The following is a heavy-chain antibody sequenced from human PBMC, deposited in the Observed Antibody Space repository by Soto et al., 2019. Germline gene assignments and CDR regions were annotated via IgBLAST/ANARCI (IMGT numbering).Heavy chain of an antibody. Sequence: PSETLSLTCAVYGGSFSGYYWSWIRQPPGKGLEWIGEINHSESTNYNPSLKSRVTISVDTSKNQFSLKLFSVTAADTAVYYCARGGFGARFGSGSYYNHYSYYYYGMDVWGQGTTVT. J-gene: IGHJ6*02. CDR2: INHSEST. CDR1: GGSFSGYY. V-gene: IGHV4-34*01. CDR3: ARGGFGARFGSGSYYNHYSYYYYGMDV. D-gene: IGHD3-10*01.